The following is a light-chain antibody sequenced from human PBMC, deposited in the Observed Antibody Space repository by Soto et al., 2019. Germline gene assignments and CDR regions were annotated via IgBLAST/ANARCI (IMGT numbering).Light chain of an antibody. CDR1: QSLVSSDGNTY. J-gene: IGKJ2*01. CDR3: MQASHFPRT. CDR2: KIS. V-gene: IGKV2-30*01. Sequence: VVMTQSPLSLPVTLGQPASISCRSSQSLVSSDGNTYLNWFQQRPGQSPRRLIYKISNRFAGVPDRFSGSGSGTDFILRISRVEAEDVGVYYCMQASHFPRTFGQGTKLEIK.